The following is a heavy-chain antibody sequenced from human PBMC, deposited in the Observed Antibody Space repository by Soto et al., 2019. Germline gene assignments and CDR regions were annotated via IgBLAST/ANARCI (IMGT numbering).Heavy chain of an antibody. D-gene: IGHD4-17*01. Sequence: SETLSLTCAVSGGSISSGGYSWSWIRQPPGKGLEWIGYIYHSGSTYYNPSLKSRVTISVDRSKNQFSLKLSSVTAADTAVYYCARTIDYGGNSGFDYGMDVWGQGTTVTVSS. CDR1: GGSISSGGYS. J-gene: IGHJ6*02. CDR2: IYHSGST. V-gene: IGHV4-30-2*01. CDR3: ARTIDYGGNSGFDYGMDV.